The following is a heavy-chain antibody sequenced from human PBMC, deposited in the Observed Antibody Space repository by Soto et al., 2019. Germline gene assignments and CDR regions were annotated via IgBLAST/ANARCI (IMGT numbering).Heavy chain of an antibody. D-gene: IGHD6-13*01. J-gene: IGHJ5*02. CDR2: IYYSGST. CDR1: GGSISSGGYY. V-gene: IGHV4-31*03. CDR3: ARDRSRLRGWFDP. Sequence: SETLSLTCTVSGGSISSGGYYWSWIRQHPGKGLEWIGYIYYSGSTYYNPSLKSRVTISVDTSKNQFSLKLSSVTAADTAVHYCARDRSRLRGWFDPWGQGTLVTVSS.